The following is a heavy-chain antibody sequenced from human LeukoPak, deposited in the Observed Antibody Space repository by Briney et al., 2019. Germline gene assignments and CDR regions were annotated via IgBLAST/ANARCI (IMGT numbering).Heavy chain of an antibody. Sequence: PSETLSLTCVVYGGSLSGYHWSWIRQPPGKGLEWIGEINHSGYTNYNPSVQSRVTISVDTSKNQFSLKLSSVTAADTAVYYCARLSGYDWESFYDYWGQGTLVTVSS. J-gene: IGHJ4*02. CDR2: INHSGYT. CDR3: ARLSGYDWESFYDY. D-gene: IGHD5-12*01. CDR1: GGSLSGYH. V-gene: IGHV4-34*01.